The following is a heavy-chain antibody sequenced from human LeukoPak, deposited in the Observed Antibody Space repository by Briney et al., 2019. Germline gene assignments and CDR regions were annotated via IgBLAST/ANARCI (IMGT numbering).Heavy chain of an antibody. V-gene: IGHV3-53*01. CDR2: IYSGGST. CDR3: AGGTLRVPAAKVDRYYYFYALDV. Sequence: GGSLRLSCAASGFTFSSNYMSWVRQAPGKGLEWVSVIYSGGSTYYADSVKGRFNIYRDHSKNTLHLQMNGLRAEDTAMYYCAGGTLRVPAAKVDRYYYFYALDVWGQGTTVTVSS. J-gene: IGHJ6*02. D-gene: IGHD2-2*01. CDR1: GFTFSSNY.